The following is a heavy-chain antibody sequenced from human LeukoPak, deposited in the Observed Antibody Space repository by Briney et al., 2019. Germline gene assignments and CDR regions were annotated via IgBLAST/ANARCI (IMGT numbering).Heavy chain of an antibody. V-gene: IGHV4-59*01. J-gene: IGHJ6*02. Sequence: SETLSLTCIVSGCSISSYYWNWIRQPPGKGLEWVGYIYYTGSASYNPSLKSRVIISVDTSKNQFSLKLSSVTAADTAVYYCARGQDYYFYDMDVWGQGTTVTVSS. CDR1: GCSISSYY. CDR2: IYYTGSA. CDR3: ARGQDYYFYDMDV.